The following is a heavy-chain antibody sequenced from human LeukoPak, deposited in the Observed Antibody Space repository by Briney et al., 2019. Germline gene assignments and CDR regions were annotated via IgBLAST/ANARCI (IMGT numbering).Heavy chain of an antibody. Sequence: ASVKVSCKVSGYTLTELSMHWVRQAPGKGLEWMGGFDPEDGETIYAQKFQGRVTMTEDTSTDTAYMELSSLRSEDTAVYYCASHILDIVVVPAASRPYYYYYYMDVWGKGTTVTVSS. J-gene: IGHJ6*03. CDR2: FDPEDGET. D-gene: IGHD2-2*03. V-gene: IGHV1-24*01. CDR1: GYTLTELS. CDR3: ASHILDIVVVPAASRPYYYYYYMDV.